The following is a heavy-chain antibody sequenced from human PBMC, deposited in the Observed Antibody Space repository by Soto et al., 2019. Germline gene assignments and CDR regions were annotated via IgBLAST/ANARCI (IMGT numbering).Heavy chain of an antibody. CDR3: AKDKGWRYGSRTLCLYSFEY. CDR2: ISDSVST. CDR1: GFTFSPYA. D-gene: IGHD2-2*01. Sequence: EVQLLESGGGLVQPGGSLRLSCTASGFTFSPYAMSWVRQAPGKGLEWVSTISDSVSTYYADSVKGRFTISRDNSKNTLYLEMNSLSAAATAVYYCAKDKGWRYGSRTLCLYSFEYWGQGTMVTVSS. J-gene: IGHJ4*02. V-gene: IGHV3-23*01.